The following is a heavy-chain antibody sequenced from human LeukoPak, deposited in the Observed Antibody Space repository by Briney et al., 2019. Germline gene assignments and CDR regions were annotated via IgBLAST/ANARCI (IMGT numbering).Heavy chain of an antibody. CDR3: ARRLYSGDSSFDY. CDR2: IHYSGTT. Sequence: PSETLSLTCTVSGGSISNYHWSWIRQPPGKGPEWIGYIHYSGTTNCNPSLKSRVTMSVDTSKNQFSLKLSSVTAADTAVYYCARRLYSGDSSFDYWGQGTLVTVSS. D-gene: IGHD1-26*01. CDR1: GGSISNYH. V-gene: IGHV4-59*08. J-gene: IGHJ4*02.